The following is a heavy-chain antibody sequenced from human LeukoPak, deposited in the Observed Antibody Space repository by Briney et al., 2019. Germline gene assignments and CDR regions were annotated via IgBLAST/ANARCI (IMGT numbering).Heavy chain of an antibody. D-gene: IGHD2-2*02. CDR2: INHSGST. J-gene: IGHJ4*02. V-gene: IGHV4-34*01. CDR3: ARDHRGCSSTSCYTVFDY. Sequence: SETLSLTCAVYGGSFSGYYWSWIRQPPGKGLEWIGEINHSGSTNYNPSLKSRVTISVDTSKNQFSLKLSSVTAADTAVYYCARDHRGCSSTSCYTVFDYWGQGTLVTVSS. CDR1: GGSFSGYY.